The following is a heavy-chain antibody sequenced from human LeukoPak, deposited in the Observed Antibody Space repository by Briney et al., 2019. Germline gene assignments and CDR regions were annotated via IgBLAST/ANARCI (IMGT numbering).Heavy chain of an antibody. CDR3: AKGSRYYYGSGSQMGPFDY. J-gene: IGHJ4*02. CDR2: ISWNSGSI. V-gene: IGHV3-9*01. Sequence: PGGSLRLSCAASGFTFDDYAMHWVRQAPGKGLEWVSGISWNSGSIGYADSVKGRFTISRDNAKNSLYLQMNSLRAEDAALYYCAKGSRYYYGSGSQMGPFDYWGQGTLVTVSS. CDR1: GFTFDDYA. D-gene: IGHD3-10*01.